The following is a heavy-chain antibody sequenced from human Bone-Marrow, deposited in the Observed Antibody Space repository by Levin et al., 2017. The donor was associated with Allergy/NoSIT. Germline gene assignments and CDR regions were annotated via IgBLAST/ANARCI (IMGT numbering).Heavy chain of an antibody. Sequence: ASVKVSCKASGGNFNNLAFSWVRQAPGQGLEWMGGIIPIRGNAIYGQRFQDRVTIPADESTSAAYLDLSSLTSEDTAVYYCAAGRFPYYYQFGMDVWGQGTTVSVSS. D-gene: IGHD3-16*01. CDR1: GGNFNNLA. CDR3: AAGRFPYYYQFGMDV. V-gene: IGHV1-69*10. CDR2: IIPIRGNA. J-gene: IGHJ6*02.